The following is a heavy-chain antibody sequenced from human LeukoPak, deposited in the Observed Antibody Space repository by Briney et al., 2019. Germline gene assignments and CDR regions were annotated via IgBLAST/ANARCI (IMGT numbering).Heavy chain of an antibody. V-gene: IGHV3-66*01. Sequence: GGSLRLSCAASGFIFSSNYMNWVRQAPGKGLEWVSVTYSGGSTNYADSVKGRFTISRDNSKNTVYLQMNSLRAEDTAVYYCATDQSRGGSFDFWGQGTMVTVSS. CDR1: GFIFSSNY. D-gene: IGHD1-26*01. CDR3: ATDQSRGGSFDF. CDR2: TYSGGST. J-gene: IGHJ3*01.